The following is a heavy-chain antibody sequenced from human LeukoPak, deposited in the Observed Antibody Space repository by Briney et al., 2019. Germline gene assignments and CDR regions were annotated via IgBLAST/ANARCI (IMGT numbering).Heavy chain of an antibody. J-gene: IGHJ4*02. Sequence: PGGSLRLSCAASGFTFSSYGMHWVRQAPGKGLEWVAVISYDGSNKYYADSVKGRFTISRDNSKNTLYLQMNSLRAEDTAVYYCVKEGQWLGTGYFDYWGQGTLVTVSS. D-gene: IGHD6-19*01. V-gene: IGHV3-30*18. CDR2: ISYDGSNK. CDR3: VKEGQWLGTGYFDY. CDR1: GFTFSSYG.